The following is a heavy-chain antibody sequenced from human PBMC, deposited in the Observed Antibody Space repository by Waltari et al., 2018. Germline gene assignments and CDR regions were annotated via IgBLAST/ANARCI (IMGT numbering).Heavy chain of an antibody. D-gene: IGHD4-17*01. V-gene: IGHV4-39*07. Sequence: QLQLQESGPGLVKPSETLSLTCTVSGGSISSSSYYWGWIRQPPGKGLEWIGSIYYSGSTYYNPSLKSRVTISVDTSKNQFSLKLSSVTAADTAVYYCARDYGDYVGAFDYWGQGTLVTVSS. CDR1: GGSISSSSYY. CDR2: IYYSGST. J-gene: IGHJ4*02. CDR3: ARDYGDYVGAFDY.